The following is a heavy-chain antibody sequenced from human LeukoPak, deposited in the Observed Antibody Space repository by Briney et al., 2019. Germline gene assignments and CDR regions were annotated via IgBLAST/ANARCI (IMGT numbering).Heavy chain of an antibody. V-gene: IGHV3-30*18. D-gene: IGHD5-18*01. CDR1: GFTFSSYG. Sequence: GGSLRLSCVASGFTFSSYGMHWVRQAPGKGLDWVAVISNDGSKKYYADSVKGRFTISRDNSKNTLSLQVSSLRTEDTAVYYCAKDRYSYAFEYSDSWGQGTLVTVSS. CDR2: ISNDGSKK. J-gene: IGHJ4*02. CDR3: AKDRYSYAFEYSDS.